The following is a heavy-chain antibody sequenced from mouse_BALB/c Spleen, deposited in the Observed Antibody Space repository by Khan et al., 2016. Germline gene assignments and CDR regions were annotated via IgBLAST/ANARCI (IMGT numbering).Heavy chain of an antibody. CDR3: KGPDGSLAY. Sequence: VQLQESDAELVKPGASVKISCKASGYTFTDHAIHWVKQKPEQGLEWIGYISPGNGDIKYNEKLKGKAILTADISSSTAYMQLNSLTSEDSAVYFCKGPDGSLAYRGQGTTVTVSS. CDR2: ISPGNGDI. V-gene: IGHV1S53*02. J-gene: IGHJ2*01. D-gene: IGHD2-3*01. CDR1: GYTFTDHA.